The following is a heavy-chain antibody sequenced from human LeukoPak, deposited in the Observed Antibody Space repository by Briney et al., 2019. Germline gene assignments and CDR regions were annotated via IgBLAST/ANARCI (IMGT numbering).Heavy chain of an antibody. D-gene: IGHD3-3*01. V-gene: IGHV3-9*01. CDR1: GFTFDDYA. Sequence: GGSLRLPCAASGFTFDDYAMHWVRQAPGKGLEWVSGISWNSGSIGYADSVKGRFTISRDNAKNSLYLQMNSLRAEDTALYYCAKATLHYDFWSGYYTFDYWGQGTLVTVSS. J-gene: IGHJ4*02. CDR3: AKATLHYDFWSGYYTFDY. CDR2: ISWNSGSI.